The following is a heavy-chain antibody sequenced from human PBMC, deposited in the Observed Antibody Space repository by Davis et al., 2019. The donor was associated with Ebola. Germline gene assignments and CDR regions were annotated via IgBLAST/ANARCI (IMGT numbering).Heavy chain of an antibody. D-gene: IGHD3-16*01. CDR1: QFTFITFH. J-gene: IGHJ4*02. Sequence: GESLKTSCAASQFTFITFHMHWIRQAPGKGLEWVAVVSNDGTIKHYSESVEGRFTVSRDNSKNTVYLQMNSLGPEDTAIYYCVRGRGRSSVDYWGPGTLVTVSS. CDR2: VSNDGTIK. V-gene: IGHV3-30-3*01. CDR3: VRGRGRSSVDY.